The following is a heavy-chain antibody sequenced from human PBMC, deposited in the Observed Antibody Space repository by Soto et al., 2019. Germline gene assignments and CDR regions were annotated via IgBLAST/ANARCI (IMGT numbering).Heavy chain of an antibody. CDR2: INAGNGNT. J-gene: IGHJ5*02. D-gene: IGHD1-1*01. CDR3: ARDPTGTSSYNWFDP. Sequence: ASAKVSCKASGYTFTSYAIHWVRQAPGQRLEWMGWINAGNGNTKYSQKFQGRVTITRDTSASTAYMELSSLRSEDTAVYYCARDPTGTSSYNWFDPWGQGTLVTVSS. V-gene: IGHV1-3*01. CDR1: GYTFTSYA.